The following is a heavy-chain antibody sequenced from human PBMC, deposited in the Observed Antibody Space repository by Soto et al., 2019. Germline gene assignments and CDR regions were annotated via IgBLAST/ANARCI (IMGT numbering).Heavy chain of an antibody. D-gene: IGHD3-22*01. CDR3: ARVERKYSYDYTSGYHYIHEYFQH. J-gene: IGHJ1*01. CDR2: IHHSGST. V-gene: IGHV4-61*01. Sequence: SETLSLTCAVSGGSVSSGNYYWSWIRQPPGKGLEWIGYIHHSGSTNYNPSLKSRVTISVDTSKNQFSLKLRSVTAADTAMYYCARVERKYSYDYTSGYHYIHEYFQHWGQGTLVTSPQ. CDR1: GGSVSSGNYY.